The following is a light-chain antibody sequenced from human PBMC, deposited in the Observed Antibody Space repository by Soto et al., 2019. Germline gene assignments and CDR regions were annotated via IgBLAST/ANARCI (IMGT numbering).Light chain of an antibody. V-gene: IGKV3-20*01. J-gene: IGKJ5*01. CDR1: PSVTNY. CDR2: GAS. Sequence: EIVLTQSPGTLSLSPGERATLSCRASPSVTNYLAWYQQKPGQAPRLLIYGASSRATGIPDRFSGSGSGTDFTLTISSLEPEDFAVYYYQQYGSSAPITLGQGTRLEIK. CDR3: QQYGSSAPIT.